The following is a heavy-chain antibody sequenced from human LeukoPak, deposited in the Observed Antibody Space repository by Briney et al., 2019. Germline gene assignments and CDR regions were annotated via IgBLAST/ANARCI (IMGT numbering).Heavy chain of an antibody. CDR2: INHSGST. CDR1: GGSFSGYY. D-gene: IGHD3-9*01. Sequence: SETLSLTCAVYGGSFSGYYWSWIRQPPGKGLEWIGEINHSGSTNYNPSLKSRVTISVDKSRNQFSLKVNSVTAADTAVYYCASKDYDSRTFDYWGQGTLVTVSS. V-gene: IGHV4-34*01. CDR3: ASKDYDSRTFDY. J-gene: IGHJ4*02.